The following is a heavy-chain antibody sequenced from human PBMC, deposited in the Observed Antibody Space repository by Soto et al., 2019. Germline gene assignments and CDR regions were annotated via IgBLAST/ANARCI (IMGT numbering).Heavy chain of an antibody. Sequence: GASVKVSCKASGYTFTGYYMHWVRQAPGKGLEWMGGFDPEDGETIYAQKFQGRVTMTEDTSTDTAYMELSSLRSEDTAVYYCATSNGIAAAGPFDYWGQGTLVTVSS. J-gene: IGHJ4*02. D-gene: IGHD6-13*01. V-gene: IGHV1-24*01. CDR1: GYTFTGYY. CDR3: ATSNGIAAAGPFDY. CDR2: FDPEDGET.